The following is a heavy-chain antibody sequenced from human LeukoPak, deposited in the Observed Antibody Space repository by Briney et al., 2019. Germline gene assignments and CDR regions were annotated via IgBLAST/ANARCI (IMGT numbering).Heavy chain of an antibody. V-gene: IGHV3-53*01. Sequence: ETLSLTCTVSGGSISSYYMSWVRQAPGKGLEWVSVIYSGGSTYYADSVKGRFTISRDNSKNTLYLQMNSLRAEDTAVYYCASFFPSWLRGKGFDPWGQGTLVTVSS. CDR2: IYSGGST. J-gene: IGHJ5*02. D-gene: IGHD5-18*01. CDR1: GGSISSYY. CDR3: ASFFPSWLRGKGFDP.